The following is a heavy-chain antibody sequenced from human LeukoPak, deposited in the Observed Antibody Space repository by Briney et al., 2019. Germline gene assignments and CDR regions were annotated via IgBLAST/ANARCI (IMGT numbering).Heavy chain of an antibody. CDR3: ARETSVHCSGGSCYSPDP. V-gene: IGHV4-34*01. Sequence: SETLSLTCAVYGGSFNGYYWSWIRQPPGKGLEWIGEINHSGSTNYNPSLKSRVTISVDTSKNQFSLKLSSVTAADTAVYYCARETSVHCSGGSCYSPDPWGQGTLVTVSS. J-gene: IGHJ5*02. CDR1: GGSFNGYY. D-gene: IGHD2-15*01. CDR2: INHSGST.